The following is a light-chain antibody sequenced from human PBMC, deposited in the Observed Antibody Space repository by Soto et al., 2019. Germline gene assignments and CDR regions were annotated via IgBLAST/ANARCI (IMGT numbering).Light chain of an antibody. Sequence: NFMLTQPHSVSESPGKTVTISCTGSSGSIVSNYVQWYQQRPGSAPTPVIYEDKQRPSGVPDRFSGSIDSSSNSASLTISGLKTEDEADYYCQSYDSTNVVFGGGTKLTVL. V-gene: IGLV6-57*02. CDR2: EDK. CDR1: SGSIVSNY. CDR3: QSYDSTNVV. J-gene: IGLJ2*01.